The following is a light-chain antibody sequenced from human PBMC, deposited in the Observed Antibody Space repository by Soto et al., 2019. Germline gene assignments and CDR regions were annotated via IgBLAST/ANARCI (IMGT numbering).Light chain of an antibody. CDR3: QQYYSPPRYT. J-gene: IGKJ2*01. CDR2: WAS. V-gene: IGKV4-1*01. CDR1: QNLLYSSNNKNL. Sequence: DIVMTQSPEYLAVSLGERATINCKSSQNLLYSSNNKNLIAWYQQKPGQPPKLLIYWASTRESGVPDRFSGSGSGRDFSLTISSVQAEDVAVYYCQQYYSPPRYTFGQGTRLEIK.